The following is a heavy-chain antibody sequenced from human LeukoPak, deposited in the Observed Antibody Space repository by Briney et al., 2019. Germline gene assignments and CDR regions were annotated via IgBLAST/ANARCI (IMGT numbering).Heavy chain of an antibody. Sequence: PGGSLRLSCTASGFTFGDYFMNWFRQAPGKGLESVGFIRSQAHGGTTEYAASVKGRFTISRDDSKSIAYLQMNSLKTDDTALYYCIRHRHSFNWFDPSGQGTLVTVSS. V-gene: IGHV3-49*03. D-gene: IGHD5-18*01. CDR3: IRHRHSFNWFDP. J-gene: IGHJ5*02. CDR1: GFTFGDYF. CDR2: IRSQAHGGTT.